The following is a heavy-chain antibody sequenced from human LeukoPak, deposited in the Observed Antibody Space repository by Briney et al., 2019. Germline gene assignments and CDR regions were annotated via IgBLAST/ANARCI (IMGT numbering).Heavy chain of an antibody. CDR3: AKDIRSSGSYYYFDY. V-gene: IGHV3-9*01. D-gene: IGHD3-22*01. Sequence: GGSLRLSCAASGFTFDDYAMHWVRQAPGRGLGGVSGISWNSGSIGYADSVKGRFTISRDNAKNFLYLQMNSLRAEDTALYYCAKDIRSSGSYYYFDYWGQGTPVTVPS. J-gene: IGHJ4*02. CDR2: ISWNSGSI. CDR1: GFTFDDYA.